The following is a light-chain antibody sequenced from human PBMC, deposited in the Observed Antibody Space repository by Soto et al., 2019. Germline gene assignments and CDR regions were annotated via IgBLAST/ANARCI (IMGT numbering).Light chain of an antibody. V-gene: IGKV3-15*01. CDR2: GAS. J-gene: IGKJ5*01. Sequence: EVVMTQSPATLSVSPGERATLSCRASQSVSSNLAWYQQKHGQAPRLLIYGASTRATGIPARFSGSGSGTEFTLTISSLQPGDFATYYCQQYNSYPITFGQGTRLEIK. CDR1: QSVSSN. CDR3: QQYNSYPIT.